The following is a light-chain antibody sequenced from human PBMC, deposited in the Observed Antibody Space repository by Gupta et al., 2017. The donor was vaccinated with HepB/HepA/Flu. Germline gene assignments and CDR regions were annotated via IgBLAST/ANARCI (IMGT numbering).Light chain of an antibody. V-gene: IGKV3-15*01. CDR1: ESVNTN. Sequence: EVVLTQSPATLSVSPGERATLSCRASESVNTNLAWYQHKPGLAPRLLIYQTSIRAPGIPARFSGSGSGTEFTLTISSLQPEDFAVYYCHQYNNWHPKTFGQGTKVEIK. CDR3: HQYNNWHPKT. J-gene: IGKJ1*01. CDR2: QTS.